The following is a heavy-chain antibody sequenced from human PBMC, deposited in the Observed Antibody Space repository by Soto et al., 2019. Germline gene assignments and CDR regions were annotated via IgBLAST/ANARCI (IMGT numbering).Heavy chain of an antibody. CDR2: IYSGGST. CDR1: GFTVSSNY. Sequence: GGSLRLSCAASGFTVSSNYMGWVRQAPGKGLEWVSVIYSGGSTYYADSVKGRFTISRHNSKNTLYLQMNSLRAEDTAVYYCARNYDFWSGYTTGEDVWGKGTTVTVSS. V-gene: IGHV3-53*04. J-gene: IGHJ6*04. CDR3: ARNYDFWSGYTTGEDV. D-gene: IGHD3-3*01.